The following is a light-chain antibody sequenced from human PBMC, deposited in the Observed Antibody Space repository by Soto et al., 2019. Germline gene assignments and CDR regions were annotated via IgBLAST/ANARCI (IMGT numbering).Light chain of an antibody. CDR1: QGISSY. CDR2: AAS. J-gene: IGKJ2*01. V-gene: IGKV1-8*01. CDR3: QQYYSYPRT. Sequence: AIRMTQSPSSFSASTGDRVTITCRASQGISSYLAWYQQKPGKAPKLLIYAASNLQSGVPSMFSGSGSGTDFTLTISCLQSEDFATYYCQQYYSYPRTFGQGTKLEIK.